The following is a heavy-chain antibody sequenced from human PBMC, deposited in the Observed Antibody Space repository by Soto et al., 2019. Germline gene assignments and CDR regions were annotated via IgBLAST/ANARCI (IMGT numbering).Heavy chain of an antibody. V-gene: IGHV3-9*01. CDR3: AKDYYDSSGYGPFDY. CDR1: GFTISIYG. Sequence: LRLSCAAAGFTISIYGIHRVRKAPGKGLEWVSGISWNSSSIDYADSVKGRFTISRDNAKNSLYLQMNSLRAEDTALYYCAKDYYDSSGYGPFDYWGQGTLVTVSS. J-gene: IGHJ4*02. CDR2: ISWNSSSI. D-gene: IGHD3-22*01.